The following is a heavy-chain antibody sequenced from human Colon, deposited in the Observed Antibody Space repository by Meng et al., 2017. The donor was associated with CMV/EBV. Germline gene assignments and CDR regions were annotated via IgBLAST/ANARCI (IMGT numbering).Heavy chain of an antibody. CDR1: GYTYSNYW. Sequence: GGSLRLSCQGSGYTYSNYWIGWVRQMPGKGLEWMAIIYPDDSETRYSPSFRGQVTISVDKSTTTAYLQWSSLQTSDTAIYYCASPTSDFYYYGMDVWGQGTTVTVSS. CDR3: ASPTSDFYYYGMDV. CDR2: IYPDDSET. V-gene: IGHV5-51*01. J-gene: IGHJ6*02.